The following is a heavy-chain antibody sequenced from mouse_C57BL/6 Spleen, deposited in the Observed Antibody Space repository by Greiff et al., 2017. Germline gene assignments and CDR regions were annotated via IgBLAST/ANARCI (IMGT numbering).Heavy chain of an antibody. CDR2: IYPGDGDT. CDR3: AGRADSSGLYWYFDV. J-gene: IGHJ1*03. Sequence: QVQLKQSGPELVKPGASVKISCKASGYAFSSSWMNWVKQRPGKGLEWIGRIYPGDGDTNYNGKFKGKATLTADKSSSTAYMQLSSLTSEDSAVYFCAGRADSSGLYWYFDVWGTGTTVTVSS. CDR1: GYAFSSSW. D-gene: IGHD3-2*02. V-gene: IGHV1-82*01.